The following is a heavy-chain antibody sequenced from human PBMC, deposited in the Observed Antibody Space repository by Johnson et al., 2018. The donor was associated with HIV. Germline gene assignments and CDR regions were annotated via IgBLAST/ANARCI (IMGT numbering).Heavy chain of an antibody. Sequence: VQLVESGGGLVQPGGSLRLSCAASGFTVSSNYMSWVRQAPGTGLGWVSVIYSGGSTSSADSVKGRFPISRDNSKNTLYLQMTSLRAEDTAVYYCARHGTTVVTRGAFDIWGQGTMVTVSS. CDR3: ARHGTTVVTRGAFDI. D-gene: IGHD4-23*01. CDR2: IYSGGST. CDR1: GFTVSSNY. V-gene: IGHV3-66*02. J-gene: IGHJ3*02.